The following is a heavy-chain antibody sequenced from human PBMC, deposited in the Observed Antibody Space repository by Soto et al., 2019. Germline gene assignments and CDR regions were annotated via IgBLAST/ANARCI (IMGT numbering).Heavy chain of an antibody. Sequence: EPLSLKLAVPGASSSGSYYYRAWIRQSPGKGPEWIGSVFYTGFTSYNPSLESRVSVSVDTSKSQFSLKLSAVTAADTAVYYCATSQKGYNWNYFDHWGQGALVTVSS. J-gene: IGHJ4*02. CDR2: VFYTGFT. V-gene: IGHV4-39*01. D-gene: IGHD1-20*01. CDR3: ATSQKGYNWNYFDH. CDR1: GASSSGSYYY.